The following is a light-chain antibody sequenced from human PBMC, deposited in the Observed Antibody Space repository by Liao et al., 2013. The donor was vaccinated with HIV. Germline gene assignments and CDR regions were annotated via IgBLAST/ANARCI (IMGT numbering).Light chain of an antibody. CDR3: QVWDSSSDHYV. J-gene: IGLJ1*01. CDR1: KLGDKY. Sequence: SYELTQPPSVSVSPGQTASITCSGDKLGDKYACWYQQKPGQSPVLVIYQDRKRPSGIPERFSGSNSGNTATLTISGTQAMDEADYFCQVWDSSSDHYVFGTGTKVTVL. CDR2: QDR. V-gene: IGLV3-1*01.